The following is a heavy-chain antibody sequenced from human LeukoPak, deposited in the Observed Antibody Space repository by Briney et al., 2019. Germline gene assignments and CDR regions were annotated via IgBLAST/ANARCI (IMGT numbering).Heavy chain of an antibody. CDR1: GFTFSSYG. Sequence: GGSLRLSCAASGFTFSSYGMHWVRQAPGKGLEWVAFIRYDGSNKYYADSVKGRFTISRDNSKNTLYLQMNSLRAEDTAVYYCAKAEYYYDSSGYSNPSYYFDYWGQGTLVTVSS. V-gene: IGHV3-30*02. J-gene: IGHJ4*02. D-gene: IGHD3-22*01. CDR2: IRYDGSNK. CDR3: AKAEYYYDSSGYSNPSYYFDY.